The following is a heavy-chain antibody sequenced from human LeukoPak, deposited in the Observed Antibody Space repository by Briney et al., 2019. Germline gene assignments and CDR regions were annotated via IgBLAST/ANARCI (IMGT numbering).Heavy chain of an antibody. CDR2: IKGDGIST. CDR1: GFDFSSNW. Sequence: GGSLRLSCAASGFDFSSNWMHWVRHAPGQGLVWVSRIKGDGISTNYADSVKVRFTISRDIAKNTLYMQMNSLRAEDPALYYCAKGYYFDDWGQGTLVTVYS. CDR3: AKGYYFDD. V-gene: IGHV3-74*01. J-gene: IGHJ4*02.